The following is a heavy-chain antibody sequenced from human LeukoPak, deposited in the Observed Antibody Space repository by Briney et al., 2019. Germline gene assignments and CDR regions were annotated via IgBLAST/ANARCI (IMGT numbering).Heavy chain of an antibody. D-gene: IGHD3-22*01. Sequence: GGSLRLSCAASGFTFSDYYMSWIRQAPGKGLEWVSYISSSGSTIYYADSVKGRFTISRDNAKNSLYLQMNSLRAEDTAVYYCARVRGYYYDSSGYYFSAEYFQHWGQGTLVTISS. CDR3: ARVRGYYYDSSGYYFSAEYFQH. CDR1: GFTFSDYY. V-gene: IGHV3-11*01. CDR2: ISSSGSTI. J-gene: IGHJ1*01.